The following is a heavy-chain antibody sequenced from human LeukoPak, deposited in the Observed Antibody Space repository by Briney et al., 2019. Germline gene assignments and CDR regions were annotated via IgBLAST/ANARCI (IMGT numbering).Heavy chain of an antibody. Sequence: QSGGSLRLSCAASGFTFSSYWMHWVRRVPGKGLVWVSRIDTDGTSTIYADSVKGRFTTSRDNAKNSLYLQMHSLRAEDTAVYYCARGPPLFLPWGQGTMVTVSS. CDR3: ARGPPLFLP. CDR1: GFTFSSYW. D-gene: IGHD3-22*01. CDR2: IDTDGTST. J-gene: IGHJ3*01. V-gene: IGHV3-74*01.